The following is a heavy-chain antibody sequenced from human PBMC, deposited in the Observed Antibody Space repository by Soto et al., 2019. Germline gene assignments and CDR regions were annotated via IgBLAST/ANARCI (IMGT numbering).Heavy chain of an antibody. CDR1: GFTFSNAW. D-gene: IGHD2-15*01. CDR3: TTGGGCSGGICSSFHY. Sequence: EVQLVESGGGLVKPGGSLRLSCDTSGFTFSNAWMSWVRQAPGKGLEWVGRIKRKTDGGTTDFAAPVKGRFTISRDDSINPLYLQMNPLTTEDTAIYYCTTGGGCSGGICSSFHYWGQGTLVTVSS. CDR2: IKRKTDGGTT. J-gene: IGHJ4*02. V-gene: IGHV3-15*01.